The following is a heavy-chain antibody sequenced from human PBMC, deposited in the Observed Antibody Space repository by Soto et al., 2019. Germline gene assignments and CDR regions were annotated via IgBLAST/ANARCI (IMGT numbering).Heavy chain of an antibody. J-gene: IGHJ4*02. D-gene: IGHD4-17*01. CDR1: GYTFTSYA. CDR3: ARDLGSSPNDYGDFDY. CDR2: INAGNGNT. V-gene: IGHV1-3*01. Sequence: QVQLVQSGAEVKKPGASVKVSCKASGYTFTSYAMHWVRQAPGQRLEWMGWINAGNGNTKYSQKFQGRVTITRDTSASTAYMELSSLRSEDTAVYYCARDLGSSPNDYGDFDYWGQGTLVTVSS.